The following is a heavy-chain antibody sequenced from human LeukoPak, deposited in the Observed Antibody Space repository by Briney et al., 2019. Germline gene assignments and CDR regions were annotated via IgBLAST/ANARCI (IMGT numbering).Heavy chain of an antibody. CDR1: GGSFSGYY. Sequence: SETLSLTGAVYGGSFSGYYWSWIRQPPGKGLEWIGGINHSGSTNYNPSLKSRVTISVDTSKNQFSLKLSSVTAADTAVYYCARGGESLSMDVWGQGTTVTVSS. V-gene: IGHV4-34*01. D-gene: IGHD3-10*01. CDR3: ARGGESLSMDV. J-gene: IGHJ6*02. CDR2: INHSGST.